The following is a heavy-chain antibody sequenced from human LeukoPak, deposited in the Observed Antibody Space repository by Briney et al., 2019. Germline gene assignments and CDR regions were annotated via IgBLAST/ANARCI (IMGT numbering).Heavy chain of an antibody. D-gene: IGHD3-3*01. J-gene: IGHJ5*02. V-gene: IGHV4-59*01. CDR3: ARDTDPYYDFWSGHNWFDP. CDR1: GGSISSYY. Sequence: SETLSLTCTVSGGSISSYYWSWIRQPPGKGLEWIGYIYYSGSTSYNPSLKSRVTISVDTSKNQFSLKLSSVTAADTAVYYCARDTDPYYDFWSGHNWFDPWGQGTLVTVSS. CDR2: IYYSGST.